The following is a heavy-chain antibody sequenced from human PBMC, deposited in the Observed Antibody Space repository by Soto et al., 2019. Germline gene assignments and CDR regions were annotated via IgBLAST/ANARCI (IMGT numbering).Heavy chain of an antibody. Sequence: GGSLRLSCAASGFTFSSYAMSWVRQAPGKGLEWVSAISGSGGSTYYADSVKGRFTISRDNSKNTLYLQMNSLRAEDTAVYYCAKSIGRSSSPGYYFDYWGQGTLVTVSS. CDR1: GFTFSSYA. V-gene: IGHV3-23*01. J-gene: IGHJ4*02. CDR3: AKSIGRSSSPGYYFDY. CDR2: ISGSGGST. D-gene: IGHD6-6*01.